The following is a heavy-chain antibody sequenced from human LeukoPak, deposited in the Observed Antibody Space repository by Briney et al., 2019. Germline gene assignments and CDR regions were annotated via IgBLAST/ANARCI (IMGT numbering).Heavy chain of an antibody. CDR1: GGSFSSYY. CDR2: INHSGST. J-gene: IGHJ4*02. Sequence: SETLSLTCAVCGGSFSSYYWTWIRQPPGKGLEWLGEINHSGSTNYNPSLKSRVTISVDTSKNQFSLKLSSVTAADTAVYYCANWSDNRDYWGQGTLVTVSS. D-gene: IGHD2/OR15-2a*01. CDR3: ANWSDNRDY. V-gene: IGHV4-34*01.